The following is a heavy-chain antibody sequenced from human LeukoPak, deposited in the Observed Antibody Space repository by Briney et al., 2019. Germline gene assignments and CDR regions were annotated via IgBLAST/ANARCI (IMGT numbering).Heavy chain of an antibody. V-gene: IGHV3-7*03. D-gene: IGHD2-2*01. J-gene: IGHJ4*02. CDR3: AKGRYPRYCSSTSCYPFDY. CDR1: GFTFSSYW. CDR2: IKQDGSEK. Sequence: PGGSLRLSCAASGFTFSSYWMSWVRQAPGKGLEWVANIKQDGSEKYYVDSVKGRFTISRDNAKNSLYLQMNSLRAEDTAVYYCAKGRYPRYCSSTSCYPFDYWGQGTLVTVSS.